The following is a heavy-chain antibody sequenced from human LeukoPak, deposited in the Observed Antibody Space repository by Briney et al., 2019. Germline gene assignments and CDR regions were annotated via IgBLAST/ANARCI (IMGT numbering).Heavy chain of an antibody. Sequence: SETLSLTCAVYGGSFSGYYWSWIRQPPGKGLEWIGEINHSGSTNYNPSLKSRVTISVDTSKNQFSLKLGSVTAADTAVYYCARGPYYYGSGSYYTSWGQGTLVTVSS. D-gene: IGHD3-10*01. CDR1: GGSFSGYY. CDR2: INHSGST. CDR3: ARGPYYYGSGSYYTS. V-gene: IGHV4-34*01. J-gene: IGHJ1*01.